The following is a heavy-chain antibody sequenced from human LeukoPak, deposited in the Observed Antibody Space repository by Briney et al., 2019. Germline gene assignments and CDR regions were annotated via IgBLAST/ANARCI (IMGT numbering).Heavy chain of an antibody. Sequence: GGSLRLSCAASGFTFSSFAMIWVRQPPGKGLEWVSSIFQGGGEIHYADSVRGRFTISRDNSKSTLFLQMNSLRAEDTAIYYCATYRQVLLPFESWGQGTLVTVSS. D-gene: IGHD5-18*01. V-gene: IGHV3-23*01. J-gene: IGHJ4*02. CDR3: ATYRQVLLPFES. CDR2: IFQGGGEI. CDR1: GFTFSSFA.